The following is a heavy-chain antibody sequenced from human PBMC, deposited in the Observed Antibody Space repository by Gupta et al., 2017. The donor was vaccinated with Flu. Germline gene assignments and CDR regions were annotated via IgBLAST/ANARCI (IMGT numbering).Heavy chain of an antibody. CDR3: TRLEMDSSGWYYFDY. CDR2: IRSKANSYAT. V-gene: IGHV3-73*01. Sequence: EVQLVESGGGLVQPGGSLKLSCAASGFTFSGSAMHWVRQASGKGLEWVGRIRSKANSYATAYAASVKGRFTISRDDSKNTAYLQMNSLKTEDTAVYYCTRLEMDSSGWYYFDYWGQGTLVTVSS. J-gene: IGHJ4*02. CDR1: GFTFSGSA. D-gene: IGHD6-19*01.